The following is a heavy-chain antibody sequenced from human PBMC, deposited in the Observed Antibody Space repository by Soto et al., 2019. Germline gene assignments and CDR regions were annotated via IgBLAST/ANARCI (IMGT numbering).Heavy chain of an antibody. CDR3: ARGGREWLRLKTPIDY. Sequence: PSDTLSLTCAVYGGSISGYYWSWIRQPPGKGLEWIGEINHSGSTNYNPSLKSRVTISVDTSKNQFSLKLSSVTAADTAVYYCARGGREWLRLKTPIDYWGQGTLVTVSS. CDR2: INHSGST. CDR1: GGSISGYY. J-gene: IGHJ4*02. V-gene: IGHV4-34*01. D-gene: IGHD5-12*01.